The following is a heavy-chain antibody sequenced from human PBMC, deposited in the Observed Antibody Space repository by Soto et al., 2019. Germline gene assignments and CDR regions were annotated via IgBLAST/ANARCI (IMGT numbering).Heavy chain of an antibody. D-gene: IGHD6-13*01. CDR3: ATDLPGIAAAGLRTMAY. CDR2: FDPEDGET. J-gene: IGHJ4*02. Sequence: ASVKVSCKVSGYTLTELSMHWVRQAPGKGLEWMGGFDPEDGETIYAQKFQGRVTMTEDTSTDTAYMELSSLRSEDTAVYYCATDLPGIAAAGLRTMAYWSQGTLVTVSS. V-gene: IGHV1-24*01. CDR1: GYTLTELS.